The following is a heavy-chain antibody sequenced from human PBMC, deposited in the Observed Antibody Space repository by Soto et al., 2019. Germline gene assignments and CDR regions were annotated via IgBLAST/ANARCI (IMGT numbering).Heavy chain of an antibody. J-gene: IGHJ5*02. CDR2: INPKSGGT. CDR3: ARGLSPTDLNCSASRDYFKWFDP. V-gene: IGHV1-2*02. Sequence: ASVKVSCKASGYTFTGYYLHWVRQAPGQGLEWMGWINPKSGGTKYAQNFQGRVTMTRDTSISTAYMDLSRLRSDDTAVYYCARGLSPTDLNCSASRDYFKWFDPWGQGTLVTVSS. D-gene: IGHD3-22*01. CDR1: GYTFTGYY.